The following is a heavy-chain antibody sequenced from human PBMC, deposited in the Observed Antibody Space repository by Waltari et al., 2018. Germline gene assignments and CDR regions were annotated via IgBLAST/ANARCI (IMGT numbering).Heavy chain of an antibody. CDR1: GFTFSSYS. Sequence: EVQLVESGGGLVKPGGSLSLSCAASGFTFSSYSMNWVRQAPGKGLEWVSSISSSSSYIYYADSVKGRFTISRDNAKNSLYLQMNSLRAEDTAVYYCARDYDFWSGYNDYWGQGTLVTVSS. CDR2: ISSSSSYI. D-gene: IGHD3-3*01. CDR3: ARDYDFWSGYNDY. V-gene: IGHV3-21*01. J-gene: IGHJ4*02.